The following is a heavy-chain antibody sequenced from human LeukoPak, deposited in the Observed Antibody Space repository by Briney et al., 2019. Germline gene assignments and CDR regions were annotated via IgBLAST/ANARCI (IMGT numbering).Heavy chain of an antibody. V-gene: IGHV4-59*01. D-gene: IGHD3-22*01. CDR1: GGSISSYY. J-gene: IGHJ2*01. CDR3: ARDRPYYYDSSGPPNWYFDL. Sequence: SETLSLTCTVPGGSISSYYWSWIRQPPGKGLEWIGYIYYSGSTNYNPSLKSRVTISVDTSKNQFSLKLRSVTAADTAVYYCARDRPYYYDSSGPPNWYFDLWGRGTLVTVSS. CDR2: IYYSGST.